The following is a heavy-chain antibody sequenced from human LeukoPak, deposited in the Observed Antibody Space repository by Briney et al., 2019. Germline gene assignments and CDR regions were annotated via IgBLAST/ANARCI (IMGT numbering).Heavy chain of an antibody. CDR1: GFTVRSNY. Sequence: GGSLRLSCAASGFTVRSNYMTWVRQAPGKGMEWVSVIYSDGSTFYADSVKGRFTISRDNAKNTLFLQMNSLKPEDTAVYYCARGPWDYWGQGTLVTVSS. CDR2: IYSDGST. V-gene: IGHV3-53*05. J-gene: IGHJ4*02. CDR3: ARGPWDY.